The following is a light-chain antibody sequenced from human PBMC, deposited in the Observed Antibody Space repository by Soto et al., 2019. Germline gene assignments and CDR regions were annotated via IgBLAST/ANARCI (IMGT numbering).Light chain of an antibody. Sequence: DIQMTQCPSSLSASVGDTVTITCGASQGINDFLAWFQQKPGKAPKPLISAASSLQSGVPSKFSGSGSDRDFTLTISSLQPEDSATYYCQQYHSYPVTFGGGTKVEIK. V-gene: IGKV1-16*02. CDR2: AAS. CDR1: QGINDF. CDR3: QQYHSYPVT. J-gene: IGKJ4*01.